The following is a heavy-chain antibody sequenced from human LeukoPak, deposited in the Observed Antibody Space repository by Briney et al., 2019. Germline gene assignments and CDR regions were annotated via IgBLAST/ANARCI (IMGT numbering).Heavy chain of an antibody. CDR1: GFTRSRYA. V-gene: IGHV3-23*01. J-gene: IGHJ4*02. Sequence: GGSLRRSGPAPGFTRSRYAISWVRQPQKKGLEWVSSISGSGGSTFYADSVKGPFTISRHNSKNPMYLQMNCLRAADTSVYYRARSLKLHIVVVIAIQGYFDYWGQGTLVTVSS. D-gene: IGHD2-21*01. CDR2: ISGSGGST. CDR3: ARSLKLHIVVVIAIQGYFDY.